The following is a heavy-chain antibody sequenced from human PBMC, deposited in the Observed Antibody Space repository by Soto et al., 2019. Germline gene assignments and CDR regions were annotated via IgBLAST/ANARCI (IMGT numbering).Heavy chain of an antibody. CDR2: ISHVGGT. D-gene: IGHD1-1*01. J-gene: IGHJ4*02. CDR3: ARGTIKIGAQLIDC. Sequence: PSETLSLTCTFSVYCISSSGWTCIRQPPGKGLEWIGYISHVGGTNYNPSLSSRVTISLDTSKNQFSMSLSFVTAADTDVYFCARGTIKIGAQLIDCGGQGTCVTVYS. CDR1: VYCISSSG. V-gene: IGHV4-59*01.